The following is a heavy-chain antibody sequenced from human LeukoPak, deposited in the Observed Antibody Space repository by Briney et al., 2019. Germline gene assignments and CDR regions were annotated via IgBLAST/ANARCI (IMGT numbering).Heavy chain of an antibody. J-gene: IGHJ4*02. CDR1: GASISNYY. Sequence: SETLSLTCTVPGASISNYYWSWIRQPAGKGLEWIGRMYNSGSTIYNPSLQSRVTTSLDTSSNHFSLNLISVTAADTAVYYCVRAEGGGYARYWGQGTLVTVSS. CDR2: MYNSGST. D-gene: IGHD5-12*01. V-gene: IGHV4-4*07. CDR3: VRAEGGGYARY.